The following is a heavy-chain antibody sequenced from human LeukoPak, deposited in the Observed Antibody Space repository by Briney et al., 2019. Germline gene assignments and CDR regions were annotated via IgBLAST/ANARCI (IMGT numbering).Heavy chain of an antibody. J-gene: IGHJ2*01. CDR1: GDSITNRNW. V-gene: IGHV4-4*02. D-gene: IGHD2-15*01. Sequence: SGTLSLTCAVSGDSITNRNWWNWVRPPPGKGLEWIGEISHSGSTNYNPSLKSRVTISVDKSKNEFSLNLSSVTAADTAVYYCARDSPAYCSGGNCYNWYFDLWGRGTLVSVSS. CDR2: ISHSGST. CDR3: ARDSPAYCSGGNCYNWYFDL.